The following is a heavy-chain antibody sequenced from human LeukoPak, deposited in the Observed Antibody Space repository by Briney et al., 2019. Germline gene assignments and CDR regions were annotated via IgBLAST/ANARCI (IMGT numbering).Heavy chain of an antibody. D-gene: IGHD6-13*01. CDR2: ISWNSGSI. CDR3: AKDFVQWRSSSWYGSSAFDI. J-gene: IGHJ3*02. CDR1: GFTFDDYA. V-gene: IGHV3-9*01. Sequence: GGSLRLSCAASGFTFDDYAMHWVRQAPGKGLEWVSGISWNSGSIGYADSVKGRFTISRDNAKNSLYLQMNSLRAEDTALYYCAKDFVQWRSSSWYGSSAFDIWGQGTMVTVSS.